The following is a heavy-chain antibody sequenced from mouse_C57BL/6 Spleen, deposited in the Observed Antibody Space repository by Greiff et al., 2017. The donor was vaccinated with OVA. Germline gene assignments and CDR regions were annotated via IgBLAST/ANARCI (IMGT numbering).Heavy chain of an antibody. CDR3: ARHNDYSNDAMDY. J-gene: IGHJ4*01. V-gene: IGHV5-6*01. D-gene: IGHD2-5*01. CDR1: GFTFSSYG. CDR2: ISSGGSYT. Sequence: EVKVVESGGDLVKPGGSLKLSCAASGFTFSSYGMSWVRQTPDKRLEWVATISSGGSYTYYPDSVKGRFTISRDNAKNTLYLQMSSLKSEDTAMYYCARHNDYSNDAMDYWGQGTSVTVSS.